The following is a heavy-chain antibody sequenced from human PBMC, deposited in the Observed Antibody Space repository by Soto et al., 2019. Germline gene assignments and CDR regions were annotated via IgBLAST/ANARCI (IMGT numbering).Heavy chain of an antibody. V-gene: IGHV3-23*01. J-gene: IGHJ4*02. CDR1: GFTFSSYA. D-gene: IGHD6-19*01. Sequence: GGSLRLSCAASGFTFSSYAMSWVRQAPGKGLEWVSAISGSGGSTYYADSVKGRFTISRDNAKNSLYLQMNSLRDEDTAVYYCARGSSGWYLNWGQGTLVTVSS. CDR3: ARGSSGWYLN. CDR2: ISGSGGST.